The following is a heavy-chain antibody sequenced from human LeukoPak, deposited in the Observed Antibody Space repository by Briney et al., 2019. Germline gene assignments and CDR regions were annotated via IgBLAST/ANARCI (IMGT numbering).Heavy chain of an antibody. Sequence: ASVKVSCKASGYMFTSYAMHWVRQAPGQRLEWMGRIKAGNGNTKYSQEFQGRVTITRDTSASTAYMELSSLRSEDMAAYYCAREYYDILTGPFGYFDYWGQGTLVTVSS. D-gene: IGHD3-9*01. V-gene: IGHV1-3*03. CDR3: AREYYDILTGPFGYFDY. J-gene: IGHJ4*02. CDR1: GYMFTSYA. CDR2: IKAGNGNT.